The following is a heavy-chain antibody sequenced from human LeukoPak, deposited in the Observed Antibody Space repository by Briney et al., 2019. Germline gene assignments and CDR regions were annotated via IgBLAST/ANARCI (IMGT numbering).Heavy chain of an antibody. Sequence: SETLSLTCAVSGYSISSGYYWGWIRQPPGKGLEWIGSIYHSGSTYYNPSLKSRVTISVDTSKNQFSLKLSSVTAADTAVYYCARDAAGTLSFDCWGQGTLVTVSS. J-gene: IGHJ4*02. D-gene: IGHD6-19*01. CDR3: ARDAAGTLSFDC. CDR1: GYSISSGYY. V-gene: IGHV4-38-2*02. CDR2: IYHSGST.